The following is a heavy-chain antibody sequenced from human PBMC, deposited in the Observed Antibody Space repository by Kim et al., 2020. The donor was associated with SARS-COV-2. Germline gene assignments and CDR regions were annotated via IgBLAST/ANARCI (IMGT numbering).Heavy chain of an antibody. CDR2: ISSRLNSYAT. J-gene: IGHJ3*01. Sequence: GGSLRLSCVASGFTFSYSPMHWVRQAPGKGLEWGGRISSRLNSYATRYGSSAKGRSTINSADTQYMAYLKMKSLKIEDTAIYYCTRIPGTTLACWDAFDV. CDR3: TRIPGTTLACWDAFDV. D-gene: IGHD1-1*01. V-gene: IGHV3-73*01. CDR1: GFTFSYSP.